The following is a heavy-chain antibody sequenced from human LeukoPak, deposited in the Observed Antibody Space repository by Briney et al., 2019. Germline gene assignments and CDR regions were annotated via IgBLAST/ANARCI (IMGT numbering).Heavy chain of an antibody. Sequence: GRSLRLFCAASGFTFDDYAMHWVRQAPGKGLEWVSGISWNSGSIGYADSVKGRFTISRDNAKNSLYLQMNSLRAEDTALYYCANARGSGTYFDYWGQGTLVTVSS. V-gene: IGHV3-9*01. CDR1: GFTFDDYA. CDR2: ISWNSGSI. D-gene: IGHD2-15*01. CDR3: ANARGSGTYFDY. J-gene: IGHJ4*02.